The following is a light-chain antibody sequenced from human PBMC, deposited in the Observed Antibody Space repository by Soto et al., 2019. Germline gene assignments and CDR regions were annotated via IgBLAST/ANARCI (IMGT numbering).Light chain of an antibody. CDR3: QQYNTFWT. V-gene: IGKV1-5*03. J-gene: IGKJ1*01. CDR2: ETS. CDR1: QSIYTW. Sequence: DIQMTKARATLSSSVRDRVRSTCRDSQSIYTWLAWYQQKPGKATKLLIYETSSLESRVPPRFSGSGSGTEFTLTISSLQPDDFATYYCQQYNTFWTFGKGTKVDLK.